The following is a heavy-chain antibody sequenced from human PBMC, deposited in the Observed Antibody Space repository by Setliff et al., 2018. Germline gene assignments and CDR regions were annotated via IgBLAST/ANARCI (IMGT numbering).Heavy chain of an antibody. CDR2: ISAYNSNT. Sequence: GASVKVSCKASGYTFTRYAISWVRQAPGQGPEWMGWISAYNSNTNYALKLQDRVIMTADTSTNTVYLDLRSLRSDDSAMYYCTRGQRAWSYWGQGTLVTV. CDR1: GYTFTRYA. V-gene: IGHV1-18*01. CDR3: TRGQRAWSY. D-gene: IGHD6-19*01. J-gene: IGHJ4*02.